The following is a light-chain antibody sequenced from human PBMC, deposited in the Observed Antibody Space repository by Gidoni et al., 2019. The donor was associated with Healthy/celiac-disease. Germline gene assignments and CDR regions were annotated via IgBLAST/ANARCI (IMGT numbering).Light chain of an antibody. CDR1: QSISSW. J-gene: IGKJ5*01. CDR2: KAS. CDR3: QQYNSYLIT. V-gene: IGKV1-5*03. Sequence: DIQMTQSPSTLSASVGDRVTSTCRASQSISSWLAWYQQKPGKAPKLLIYKASSLESGVPSRFSGSGSGTEFTLTISSLQPDDFATYYCQQYNSYLITFXXXTRLEIK.